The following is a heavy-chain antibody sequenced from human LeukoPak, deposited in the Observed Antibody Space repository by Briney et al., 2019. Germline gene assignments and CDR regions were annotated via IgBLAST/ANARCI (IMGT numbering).Heavy chain of an antibody. D-gene: IGHD3-22*01. CDR3: ARGYYYDSSGYPTPSYYDY. Sequence: PGGSLRLSCAASGFTFSSYSMNWVRQAPGKGLEWVSYISSSSSTIYYADSVKGRFTISRDNAKNSLYLQMNSLRVEDTAVYYCARGYYYDSSGYPTPSYYDYWGQGTLVTVSS. CDR1: GFTFSSYS. CDR2: ISSSSSTI. V-gene: IGHV3-48*01. J-gene: IGHJ4*02.